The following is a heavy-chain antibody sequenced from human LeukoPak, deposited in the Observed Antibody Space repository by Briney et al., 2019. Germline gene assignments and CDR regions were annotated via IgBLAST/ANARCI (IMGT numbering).Heavy chain of an antibody. J-gene: IGHJ3*02. V-gene: IGHV1-18*01. Sequence: ASVKVSCKASGYIFTTFGISWVRQAPGQGLEWMGWINTYNGNTNYAQKFQGRVTMTTDTSTSTAYMELRSLRSDDTAVYYCARDYSSWYSLVGGAFDIWGQGTMVTVSS. CDR1: GYIFTTFG. CDR3: ARDYSSWYSLVGGAFDI. D-gene: IGHD6-13*01. CDR2: INTYNGNT.